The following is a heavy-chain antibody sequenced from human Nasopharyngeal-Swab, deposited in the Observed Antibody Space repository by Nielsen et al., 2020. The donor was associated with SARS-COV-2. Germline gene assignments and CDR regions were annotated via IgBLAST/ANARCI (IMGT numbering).Heavy chain of an antibody. CDR3: ARSPSPHITMIVVVTHWYFDL. CDR1: GDSVSSNSAA. D-gene: IGHD3-22*01. J-gene: IGHJ2*01. CDR2: TYYRSKWYN. Sequence: SQTLSLTCAISGDSVSSNSAAWNWIRQSPSRGLEWLGRTYYRSKWYNDYAVSVKSRITINPDTSKNQFSLQLNSVTAADTAVYYCARSPSPHITMIVVVTHWYFDLWGRGTLVTVSS. V-gene: IGHV6-1*01.